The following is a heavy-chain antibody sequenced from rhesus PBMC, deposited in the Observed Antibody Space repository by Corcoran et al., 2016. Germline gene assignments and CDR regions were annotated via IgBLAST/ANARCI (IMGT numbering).Heavy chain of an antibody. Sequence: QVQLQESGPGVVKPSETLSLTCAVSGGSISDSYRWSWIRQPPGKGLEWIGYIYGSSTSTNYNPYLKSRVTISKDTSKNQSSLKRSSVTAADTAVYYCARAGTTFQYYYGLDSWGQGVVVTVSS. V-gene: IGHV4S10*01. D-gene: IGHD1-26*01. CDR1: GGSISDSYR. CDR2: IYGSSTST. CDR3: ARAGTTFQYYYGLDS. J-gene: IGHJ6*01.